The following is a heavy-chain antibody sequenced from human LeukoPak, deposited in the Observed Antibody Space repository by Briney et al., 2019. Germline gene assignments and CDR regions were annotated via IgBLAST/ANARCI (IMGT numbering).Heavy chain of an antibody. CDR2: SGSDYST. CDR1: GFTFRSYA. V-gene: IGHV3-23*01. J-gene: IGHJ4*02. D-gene: IGHD3-9*01. CDR3: AKANSGYRDS. Sequence: AGGSLRLSCAASGFTFRSYAMTWVRQAPGKGLEWVSTSGSDYSTYYADSVKGRFTISRDNSKNTLYLQMNSLRAEDTAVYYCAKANSGYRDSWGQGTLVTVSS.